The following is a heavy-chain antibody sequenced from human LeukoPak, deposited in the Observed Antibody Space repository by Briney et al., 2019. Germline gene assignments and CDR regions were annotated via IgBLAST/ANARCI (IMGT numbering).Heavy chain of an antibody. CDR3: ARSLLAGTRGAFDI. CDR2: IGTAGDT. J-gene: IGHJ3*02. CDR1: GFTFSSYD. V-gene: IGHV3-13*04. Sequence: GGSLRLSCAASGFTFSSYDMHWVRQATGKGLEWGSAIGTAGDTYYPGSVKGRFTISRENAKNSLYLQMNSLRAGDTAVYYCARSLLAGTRGAFDIWGQGTMVTVSS. D-gene: IGHD6-19*01.